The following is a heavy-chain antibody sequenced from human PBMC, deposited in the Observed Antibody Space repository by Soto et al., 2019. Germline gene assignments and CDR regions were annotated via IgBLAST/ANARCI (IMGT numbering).Heavy chain of an antibody. CDR2: IYHSGTF. Sequence: SETLSLTCAVSGGSVESSSCWSWVRQAPGKGLEWIGEIYHSGTFNYNPSLASRVSVSVDKSTNQFSLNLSSVTAADTAVYYCVRSVPAATWAYNGMDVWGQGTTVTVSS. D-gene: IGHD2-15*01. J-gene: IGHJ6*02. CDR3: VRSVPAATWAYNGMDV. CDR1: GGSVESSSC. V-gene: IGHV4-4*02.